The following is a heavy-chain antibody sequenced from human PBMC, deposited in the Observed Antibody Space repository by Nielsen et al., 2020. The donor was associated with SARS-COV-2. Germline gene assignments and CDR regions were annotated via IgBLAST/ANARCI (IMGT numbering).Heavy chain of an antibody. D-gene: IGHD3-16*01. V-gene: IGHV1-46*01. CDR3: ARATSPFYSMDV. CDR2: INLRSGYT. J-gene: IGHJ6*02. Sequence: ASVKVSCKASGNTFTSYHMHWVRQAPGQGLEWMGIINLRSGYTSYAQKFQGRVTMTRDTSTSTIYMELSSLRSEDTAVYYCARATSPFYSMDVWGQGTTVTVSS. CDR1: GNTFTSYH.